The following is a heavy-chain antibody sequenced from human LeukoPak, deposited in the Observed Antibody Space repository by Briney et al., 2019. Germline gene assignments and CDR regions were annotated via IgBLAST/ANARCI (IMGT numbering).Heavy chain of an antibody. CDR3: ARDNVGALDY. J-gene: IGHJ4*01. CDR1: GFTFSSYW. CDR2: MKQDGSAK. Sequence: GGSVRLSCVASGFTFSSYWMAWVRQAPGKGLEWVANMKQDGSAKHYADSVKGRFSISRDNSKNSVYLQMDSLRAEDTALYYCARDNVGALDYWGHGTLVTVSS. V-gene: IGHV3-7*01. D-gene: IGHD1-26*01.